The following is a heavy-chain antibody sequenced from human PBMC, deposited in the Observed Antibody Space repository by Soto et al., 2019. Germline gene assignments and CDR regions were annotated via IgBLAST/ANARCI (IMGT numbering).Heavy chain of an antibody. J-gene: IGHJ4*02. D-gene: IGHD3-22*01. CDR3: AREGSGYTSCFDY. CDR1: GGTFSSYA. CDR2: IIPIFGTA. Sequence: SVKVSCKASGGTFSSYAISWVRQAPGQGLEWMGGIIPIFGTANYAQKFQGRVTITADESTSTAYMELSSLRSEDTAVYYWAREGSGYTSCFDYWGQGTLVTVSS. V-gene: IGHV1-69*13.